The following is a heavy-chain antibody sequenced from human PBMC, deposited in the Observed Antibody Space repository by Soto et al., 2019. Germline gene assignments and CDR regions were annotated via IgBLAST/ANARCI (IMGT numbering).Heavy chain of an antibody. CDR3: AKPVWSARSWFDP. D-gene: IGHD3-16*01. CDR2: ISGSGGST. CDR1: GFTFSSYA. Sequence: SGGSLRLSCAASGFTFSSYAMSWVRQAPGKGREWVSAISGSGGSTYYADSVKGRFTISRDNSKNTLYLQMNSLRAEDTAVYYCAKPVWSARSWFDPWGQGTLVTVSS. V-gene: IGHV3-23*01. J-gene: IGHJ5*02.